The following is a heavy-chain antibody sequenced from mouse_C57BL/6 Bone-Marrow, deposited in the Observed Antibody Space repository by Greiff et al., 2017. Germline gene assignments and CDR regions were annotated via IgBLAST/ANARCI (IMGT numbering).Heavy chain of an antibody. CDR3: AVSPITTVV. V-gene: IGHV1-74*01. Sequence: VQLQQPGAELVKPGASVKVSCKASGYTFTSYWMHWVKQRPGQGLEWIGRLHPSDSDTNYNQKFKGKATLTADKSSSTAYMQLSSLTSEDSAVYYCAVSPITTVVWGQGTLVTVSA. CDR1: GYTFTSYW. J-gene: IGHJ3*01. CDR2: LHPSDSDT. D-gene: IGHD1-1*01.